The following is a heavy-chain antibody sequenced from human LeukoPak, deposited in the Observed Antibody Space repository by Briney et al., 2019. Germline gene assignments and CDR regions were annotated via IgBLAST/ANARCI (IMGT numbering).Heavy chain of an antibody. V-gene: IGHV3-48*03. J-gene: IGHJ4*02. CDR2: IVGSSSNI. D-gene: IGHD1-1*01. CDR1: GFTFSNYE. CDR3: ATDSPETAAFDY. Sequence: PGGSLRLSCAASGFTFSNYEMNWVRQAPGKGLEWVSYIVGSSSNIYYADSVKGRFTISRDNAKNSLYLQMDSLRAEDTAVYYCATDSPETAAFDYWGQGTLVTVSS.